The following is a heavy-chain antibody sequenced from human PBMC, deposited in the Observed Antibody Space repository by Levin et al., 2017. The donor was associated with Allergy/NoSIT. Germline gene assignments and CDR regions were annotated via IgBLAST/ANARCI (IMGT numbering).Heavy chain of an antibody. Sequence: GGSLRLSCAASGFNFRSFWMGWVRQAPGKGLEWVANIKQDGSEEYYVDSVRGRFTISRDNFKNSLYLQMNSLRADDTALYFCARLHETSSWYFALWGQGTLVTVSS. CDR1: GFNFRSFW. V-gene: IGHV3-7*05. J-gene: IGHJ4*02. D-gene: IGHD6-13*01. CDR3: ARLHETSSWYFAL. CDR2: IKQDGSEE.